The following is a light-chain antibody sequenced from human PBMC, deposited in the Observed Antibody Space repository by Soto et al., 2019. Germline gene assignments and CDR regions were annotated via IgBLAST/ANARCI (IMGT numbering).Light chain of an antibody. CDR3: QQYGSSPYT. V-gene: IGKV3-20*01. J-gene: IGKJ2*01. CDR2: GAS. CDR1: QSVSSSY. Sequence: EIVLTQSPGTLSLSPGERATLSCRASQSVSSSYFAWYQQKPGQALRLPIYGASSRATGIPDRFSGSGSGTDFTLTISRLEPEDFAVYYCQQYGSSPYTFGQGTKLEIK.